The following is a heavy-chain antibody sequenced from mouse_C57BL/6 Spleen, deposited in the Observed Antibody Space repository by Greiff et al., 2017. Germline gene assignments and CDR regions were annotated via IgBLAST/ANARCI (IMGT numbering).Heavy chain of an antibody. V-gene: IGHV1-69*01. D-gene: IGHD2-5*01. CDR3: ARSEYSNWYFDV. Sequence: VKLQQPGAELVMPGASVQLSCKASGYTFTSYWMHWVKQRPGQGLEWIGEIDPSDSYTNYNQKFKGKSTLTVDKSSSTAYMQLSSLTSEDSAVYYCARSEYSNWYFDVWGTGTTVTVSS. J-gene: IGHJ1*03. CDR2: IDPSDSYT. CDR1: GYTFTSYW.